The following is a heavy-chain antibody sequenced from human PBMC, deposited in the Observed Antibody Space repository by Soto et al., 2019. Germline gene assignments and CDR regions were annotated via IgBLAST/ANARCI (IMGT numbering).Heavy chain of an antibody. CDR3: TTTDYGDYDYYYYGMDV. D-gene: IGHD4-17*01. CDR1: GFTFSNAW. J-gene: IGHJ6*02. CDR2: IKSKTDGGTT. Sequence: GGSLRLSCAASGFTFSNAWMNWVRQAPGKGLEWVGRIKSKTDGGTTDYAAPVKGRFTISRDDSKNTLYLQMNSLKTEDTAVYYCTTTDYGDYDYYYYGMDVWGQGTTVTVSS. V-gene: IGHV3-15*07.